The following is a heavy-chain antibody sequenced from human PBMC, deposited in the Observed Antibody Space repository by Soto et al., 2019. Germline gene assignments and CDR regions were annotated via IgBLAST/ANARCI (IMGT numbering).Heavy chain of an antibody. CDR3: TIAIVVLPDASDVLYI. V-gene: IGHV3-15*07. CDR2: IKSNTDGGTT. J-gene: IGHJ3*02. Sequence: PGLSCAAYGFTFNNSLMNWFRHAPGKGLEWVGRIKSNTDGGTTDFGAPVKGRFTISRDDSKNTLYLQMNSLKTEDPAVYYCTIAIVVLPDASDVLYIWSQGSIVTVSS. D-gene: IGHD2-2*01. CDR1: GFTFNNSL.